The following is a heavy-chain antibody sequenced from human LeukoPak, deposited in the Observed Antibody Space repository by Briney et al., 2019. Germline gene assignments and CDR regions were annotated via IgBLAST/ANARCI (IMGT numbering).Heavy chain of an antibody. V-gene: IGHV3-74*01. CDR2: INSDGSST. Sequence: QAGGSLRLSCAASGFTFSSYWMHWVRQAPGKGLVWVSRINSDGSSTSYADSVKGRFTISRDNAKNTLYLQMNSLRAEDTAVYYCARTSRSSGWSYLEYYYYYYYMDVWGKGTTVTVSS. CDR1: GFTFSSYW. CDR3: ARTSRSSGWSYLEYYYYYYYMDV. J-gene: IGHJ6*03. D-gene: IGHD6-19*01.